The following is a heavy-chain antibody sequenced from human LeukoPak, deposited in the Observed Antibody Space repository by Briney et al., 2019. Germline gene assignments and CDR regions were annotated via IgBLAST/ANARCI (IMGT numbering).Heavy chain of an antibody. Sequence: PGGSLRLSCAASGFTFSSYAMRWVRQAPGKGLEWVAVISYDGSNKYYADSVKGRFTISRDNSKNTLYLQMNSLRAEDTAVYYCARVYCSSTSCPPDLDYWGQGTLVTVSS. CDR2: ISYDGSNK. V-gene: IGHV3-30-3*01. J-gene: IGHJ4*02. CDR1: GFTFSSYA. CDR3: ARVYCSSTSCPPDLDY. D-gene: IGHD2-2*01.